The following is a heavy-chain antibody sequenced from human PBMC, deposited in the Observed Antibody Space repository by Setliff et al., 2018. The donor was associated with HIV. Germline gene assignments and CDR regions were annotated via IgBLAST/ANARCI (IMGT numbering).Heavy chain of an antibody. J-gene: IGHJ4*02. D-gene: IGHD3-22*01. V-gene: IGHV3-66*01. CDR2: IHSGGST. CDR3: TTYSSVYYHSDC. CDR1: GFTVSNDY. Sequence: GGSLRLSCAASGFTVSNDYMSWVRQAPGRGLEWVSVIHSGGSTYYADSVKGRFIISRDNSKNTLYLQMNSLTNEDTAMYYCTTYSSVYYHSDCWGQGTLVTVS.